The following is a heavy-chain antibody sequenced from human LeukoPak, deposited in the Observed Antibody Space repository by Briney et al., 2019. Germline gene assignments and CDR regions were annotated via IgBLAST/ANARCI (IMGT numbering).Heavy chain of an antibody. J-gene: IGHJ4*02. CDR3: ARIDSSGYYLDNDY. CDR1: GFTFSSYA. D-gene: IGHD3-22*01. Sequence: GGSLRLSCAASGFTFSSYAMSWVRQAPGKGLEWVSSISSSSSYIYYADSVKGRFTISRDNAKNSLYLQMNSLRAEDTAVYYCARIDSSGYYLDNDYWGQGTLVTVSS. CDR2: ISSSSSYI. V-gene: IGHV3-21*01.